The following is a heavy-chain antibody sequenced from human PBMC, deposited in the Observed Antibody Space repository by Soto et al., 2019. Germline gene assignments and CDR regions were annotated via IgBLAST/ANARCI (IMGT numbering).Heavy chain of an antibody. CDR1: GYSFTSYW. CDR3: ARPTLYTAYGDSRLGMDV. V-gene: IGHV5-51*01. Sequence: PGESLKISCKGSGYSFTSYWIAWVRQMPGKGLEWMGIIYPGDSDTRYSPSFQGQVTISADKSISTAYLQWSSLRASDTAMYYCARPTLYTAYGDSRLGMDVWGQGTTVTVS. CDR2: IYPGDSDT. D-gene: IGHD4-17*01. J-gene: IGHJ6*02.